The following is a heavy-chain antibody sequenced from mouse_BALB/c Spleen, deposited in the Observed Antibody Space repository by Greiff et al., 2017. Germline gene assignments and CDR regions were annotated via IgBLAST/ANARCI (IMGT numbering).Heavy chain of an antibody. V-gene: IGHV1S29*02. CDR1: GYTFTDYN. D-gene: IGHD1-1*01. Sequence: EVKLMESGPELVKPGASVKISCKASGYTFTDYNMHWVKQSHGKSLEWIGYIYPYNGGTGYNQKFKSKATLTVDNSSSTAYMELRSLTSEDSAVYYCAYGLYYAMDYWGQGTSVTVSS. J-gene: IGHJ4*01. CDR2: IYPYNGGT. CDR3: AYGLYYAMDY.